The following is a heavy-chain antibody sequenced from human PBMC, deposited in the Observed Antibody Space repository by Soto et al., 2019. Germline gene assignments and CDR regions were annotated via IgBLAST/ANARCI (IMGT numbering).Heavy chain of an antibody. V-gene: IGHV3-23*01. J-gene: IGHJ5*02. Sequence: EGSLRLSFAASGFSFDDYAFNWVRQAPGKGLEWVSTISNDGDTTYYSYSVKGRFTISRDNSKNKLYLQMSSLRAEDTATYYCAKDRVNGHCLLDVDXWGQGTLVTVSX. D-gene: IGHD2-21*02. CDR3: AKDRVNGHCLLDVDX. CDR1: GFSFDDYA. CDR2: ISNDGDTT.